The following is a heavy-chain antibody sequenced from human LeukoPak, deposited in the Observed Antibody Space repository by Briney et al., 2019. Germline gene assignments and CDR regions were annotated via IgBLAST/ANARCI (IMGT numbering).Heavy chain of an antibody. CDR2: INPNSGGT. CDR3: ARVGSGSYWLGTIDY. Sequence: ASVKVSCKASGYTFTGYYMHWVRQAPGQGLEWMGWINPNSGGTNYAQKFQGRVTMTRDTSISTAYMELSRLRSDDTAVYYCARVGSGSYWLGTIDYWGQGTLVTVSS. V-gene: IGHV1-2*02. CDR1: GYTFTGYY. D-gene: IGHD1-26*01. J-gene: IGHJ4*02.